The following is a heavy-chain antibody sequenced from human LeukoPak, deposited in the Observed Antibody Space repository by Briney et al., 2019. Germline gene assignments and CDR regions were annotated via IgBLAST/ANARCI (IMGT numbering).Heavy chain of an antibody. V-gene: IGHV3-30*18. J-gene: IGHJ3*02. Sequence: GRSLRLSCATSGFTFSSYGMHWVRQAPGKGLEWVAVISYDGSNKYYADSVKGRFTISRDNSKNTLYLQMNSLRAEDTAVYYCAKGLGDFGRTGGFDIWGQGTMVTVSP. CDR1: GFTFSSYG. CDR2: ISYDGSNK. D-gene: IGHD2-21*02. CDR3: AKGLGDFGRTGGFDI.